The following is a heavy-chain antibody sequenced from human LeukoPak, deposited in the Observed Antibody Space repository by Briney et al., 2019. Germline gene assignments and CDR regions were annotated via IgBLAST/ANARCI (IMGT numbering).Heavy chain of an antibody. V-gene: IGHV3-23*01. J-gene: IGHJ4*02. CDR1: GFTFSSYA. CDR3: AKDPHYYGSGSFDY. CDR2: ISGSGGST. D-gene: IGHD3-10*01. Sequence: GGSLRLSCAASGFTFSSYAMIWVRQAPGKGLEWVLAISGSGGSTYYADSVKGRFTISRDNSKNTLYLQMNSLRAEDTAVYYCAKDPHYYGSGSFDYWGQGTLVTVSS.